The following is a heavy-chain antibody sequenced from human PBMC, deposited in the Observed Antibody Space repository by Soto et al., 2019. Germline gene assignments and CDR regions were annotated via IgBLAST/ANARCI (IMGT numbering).Heavy chain of an antibody. CDR2: ISDDGASI. D-gene: IGHD5-18*01. V-gene: IGHV3-48*03. CDR3: ARENSVQAWLHHFDH. CDR1: GFSFSSFA. J-gene: IGHJ4*02. Sequence: QPXGSLRLSCEASGFSFSSFAMNWVRQAPGRGLEWVSYISDDGASIYYADSLKGRFTISRDNAKNSLSLQMNNLRAEDTAVYYCARENSVQAWLHHFDHWGLGTLVTVSS.